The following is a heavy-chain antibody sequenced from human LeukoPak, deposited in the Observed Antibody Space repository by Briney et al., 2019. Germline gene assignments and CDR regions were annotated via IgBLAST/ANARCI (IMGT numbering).Heavy chain of an antibody. V-gene: IGHV4-34*01. J-gene: IGHJ4*02. CDR1: GGSFSGYY. Sequence: SETLSLTCAVYGGSFSGYYWSWIRQPPGKGLEWIGEIDHSGSTNYNPSLKSRVTISVDTSKNQFSLKLSSVTAADTAVYYCARRRVPYSSGWYQYSGSYYSGLNYFDYWGQGTLVTVSS. CDR2: IDHSGST. D-gene: IGHD1-26*01. CDR3: ARRRVPYSSGWYQYSGSYYSGLNYFDY.